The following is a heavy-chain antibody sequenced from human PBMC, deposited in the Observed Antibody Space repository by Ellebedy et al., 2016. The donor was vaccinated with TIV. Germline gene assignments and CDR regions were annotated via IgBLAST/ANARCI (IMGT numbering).Heavy chain of an antibody. CDR3: AGARGVPDAFDI. V-gene: IGHV3-21*04. CDR1: GFTFSSYS. D-gene: IGHD3-10*01. Sequence: GGSLRLXXAASGFTFSSYSMNWVRQAPGKGLEWVSSISSSSSYIYYADSVKGRFTISRDNAKNSLYLQMNSLRAEDTAVYYCAGARGVPDAFDIWGQGTMVTVSS. CDR2: ISSSSSYI. J-gene: IGHJ3*02.